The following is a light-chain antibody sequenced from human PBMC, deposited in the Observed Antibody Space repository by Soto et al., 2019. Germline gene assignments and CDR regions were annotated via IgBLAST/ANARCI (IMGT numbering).Light chain of an antibody. Sequence: QSALTQPASVSGSPGQSIAISCAGTSSDVGGSTHVSWYQHHPGEAPKLLIYGDSNRPSGVSDRFSGSKSGNTASLTISGLQAGDEAAYDCNSYTTNRTYGLGTGTKLTVL. CDR2: GDS. CDR1: SSDVGGSTH. CDR3: NSYTTNRTYG. V-gene: IGLV2-14*01. J-gene: IGLJ1*01.